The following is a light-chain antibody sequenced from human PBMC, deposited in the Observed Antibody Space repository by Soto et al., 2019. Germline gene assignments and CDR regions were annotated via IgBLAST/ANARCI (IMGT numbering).Light chain of an antibody. Sequence: QSVLTQPPSASGSPGQSVTISCTGTSSDVGGYNYVSWYQQHPGKAPKLMIYEVSNRPSGVSNRFSGSKSGNTASLTISGLQAEDEADYYCSSYTSSSTLVGNVFGTGTKVTVL. J-gene: IGLJ1*01. CDR3: SSYTSSSTLVGNV. CDR1: SSDVGGYNY. V-gene: IGLV2-14*01. CDR2: EVS.